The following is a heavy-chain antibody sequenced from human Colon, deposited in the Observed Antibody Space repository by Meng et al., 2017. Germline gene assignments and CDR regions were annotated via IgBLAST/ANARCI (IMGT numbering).Heavy chain of an antibody. CDR2: IYYSGST. J-gene: IGHJ2*01. Sequence: GQLPASGPGLVKPSQTLSLTCTVSGGSISSGDYYWSWIRQPPGKGLEWIGYIYYSGSTYYNPSLKSRVTISVDTSKNQFSLKLSSVTAADTAVYYCARGYYDSSGYGYWYFDLWGRGTLVTVSS. CDR3: ARGYYDSSGYGYWYFDL. D-gene: IGHD3-22*01. CDR1: GGSISSGDYY. V-gene: IGHV4-30-4*01.